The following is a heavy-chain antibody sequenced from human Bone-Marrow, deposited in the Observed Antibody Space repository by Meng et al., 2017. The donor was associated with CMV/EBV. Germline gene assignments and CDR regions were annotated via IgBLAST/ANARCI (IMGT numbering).Heavy chain of an antibody. Sequence: SETLSLTCTVSDGSISSYYWSWIRQPPGKGLEWIGYIYYSGSTNYNPSLKSRVTISVDTSKNQFSLKLSSVSAADTAVYYCARGLGSDYYYYGMDVWGQGTTVTVSS. CDR1: DGSISSYY. V-gene: IGHV4-59*01. J-gene: IGHJ6*02. CDR2: IYYSGST. CDR3: ARGLGSDYYYYGMDV.